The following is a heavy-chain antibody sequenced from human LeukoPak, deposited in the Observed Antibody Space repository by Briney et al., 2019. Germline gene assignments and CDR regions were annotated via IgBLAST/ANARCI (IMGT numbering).Heavy chain of an antibody. J-gene: IGHJ4*02. V-gene: IGHV4-34*01. D-gene: IGHD2-2*01. CDR1: GGSFSGYY. Sequence: PSETLSLTCAVYGGSFSGYYWSWIRQPPGKGLEWIGVINHSGSTNYNPSLKSRVTISVDTSKNQFSLKLSSVTAADTAVYYCARTLRVVVPAATYYFDYWGQGTLVTVSS. CDR2: INHSGST. CDR3: ARTLRVVVPAATYYFDY.